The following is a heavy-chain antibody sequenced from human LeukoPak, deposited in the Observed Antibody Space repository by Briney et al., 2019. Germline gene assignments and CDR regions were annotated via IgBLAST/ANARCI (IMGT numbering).Heavy chain of an antibody. D-gene: IGHD2-8*01. Sequence: PGGSLRLSCAASGFTFSSYWMHWVRRAPGKGQVWVSRINSDGSSTSYADSVKGRFTISRDNANNTLYLQMNSLRAEDTAVYYCARHPTLYPDWGQGTLVTVSS. CDR1: GFTFSSYW. CDR3: ARHPTLYPD. J-gene: IGHJ4*02. V-gene: IGHV3-74*01. CDR2: INSDGSST.